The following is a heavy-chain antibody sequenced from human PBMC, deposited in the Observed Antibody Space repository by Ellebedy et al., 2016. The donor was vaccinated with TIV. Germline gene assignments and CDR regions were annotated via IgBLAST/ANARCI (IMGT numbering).Heavy chain of an antibody. CDR2: MNPNSGNT. V-gene: IGHV1-8*02. Sequence: ASVKVSCXASGGTFSSYAISWVRQAPGQGLEWMGWMNPNSGNTGYAQKFQGRVTMTRNTSISTAYMELSSLRSEDTAVYYCARGLRGSAGLGYWGQGTLVTVSS. D-gene: IGHD3-10*01. CDR3: ARGLRGSAGLGY. CDR1: GGTFSSYA. J-gene: IGHJ4*02.